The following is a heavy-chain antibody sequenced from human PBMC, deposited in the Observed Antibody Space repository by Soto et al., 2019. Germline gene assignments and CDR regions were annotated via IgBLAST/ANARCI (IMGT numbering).Heavy chain of an antibody. V-gene: IGHV4-39*01. J-gene: IGHJ6*02. D-gene: IGHD1-7*01. CDR1: GASISSSSYY. CDR3: ARLNAGTTYYYYGMDV. Sequence: SETLSLTCTVSGASISSSSYYWGWIRQPPGKGLEWIGSIYYSGSTYYNPSLKSRVTISVDTSKNQFSLKLSSVTAADKALYYCARLNAGTTYYYYGMDVWGQGTTVTVSS. CDR2: IYYSGST.